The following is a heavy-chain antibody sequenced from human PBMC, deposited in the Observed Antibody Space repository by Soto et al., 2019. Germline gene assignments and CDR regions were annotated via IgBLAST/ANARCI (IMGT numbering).Heavy chain of an antibody. CDR1: GYTFTSYY. CDR2: ISPSGDGT. V-gene: IGHV1-46*01. Sequence: QVQLVQSGAEVKKPGASVKVSCKASGYTFTSYYIHWVQQAPGQGLEWMGIISPSGDGTSYAQRFQGRVTMTRDTSTSIVYMELSSLRSEDTAVYYCARGNPARQGFHYYYYGMDVWGQGTTVTVSS. D-gene: IGHD6-6*01. J-gene: IGHJ6*02. CDR3: ARGNPARQGFHYYYYGMDV.